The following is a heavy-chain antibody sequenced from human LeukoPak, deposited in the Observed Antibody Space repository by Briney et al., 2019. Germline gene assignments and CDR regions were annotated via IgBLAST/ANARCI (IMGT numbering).Heavy chain of an antibody. D-gene: IGHD3-10*01. CDR2: ISWNSGSI. CDR1: GFTFDDYA. CDR3: ARDSVIWFGELFEWELASFDY. J-gene: IGHJ4*02. V-gene: IGHV3-9*01. Sequence: GGSLRLSCAASGFTFDDYAMHWVRQAPGKGLEWVSGISWNSGSIGYADSVKGRFTISRDNAKNSPYLQMNSLRAEDTAVYYCARDSVIWFGELFEWELASFDYWGQGTLVTVSS.